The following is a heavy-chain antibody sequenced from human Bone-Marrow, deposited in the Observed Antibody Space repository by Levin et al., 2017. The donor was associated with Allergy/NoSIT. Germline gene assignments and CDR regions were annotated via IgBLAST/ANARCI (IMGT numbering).Heavy chain of an antibody. J-gene: IGHJ4*02. CDR3: AKDLGEAVNY. D-gene: IGHD2-15*01. Sequence: PGGSLRLSCAASGFTSDDFAMHWVRQAPGKGLEWVSGITWNSDHLKYADSVRGRFTVSRDNAKNSLYLEMNSLRAEDTALYYCAKDLGEAVNYWGQGTLVIVSS. V-gene: IGHV3-9*02. CDR2: ITWNSDHL. CDR1: GFTSDDFA.